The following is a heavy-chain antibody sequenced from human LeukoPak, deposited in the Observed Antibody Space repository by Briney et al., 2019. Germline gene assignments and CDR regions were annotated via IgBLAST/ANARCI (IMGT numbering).Heavy chain of an antibody. Sequence: GRSLRLSCAASGFTFSSYGMHWVRQAPGKGLEWVAVIWYDRSNKYYADSVKGRFTISRDNSKNTLYLQMNSLRAEDTAVYYCASFFDSSGYYYDDAFDIWGQGTMVTVSS. CDR2: IWYDRSNK. J-gene: IGHJ3*02. D-gene: IGHD3-22*01. CDR1: GFTFSSYG. CDR3: ASFFDSSGYYYDDAFDI. V-gene: IGHV3-33*01.